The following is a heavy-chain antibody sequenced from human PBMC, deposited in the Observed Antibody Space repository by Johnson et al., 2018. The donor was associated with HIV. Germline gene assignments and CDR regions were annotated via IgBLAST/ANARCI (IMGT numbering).Heavy chain of an antibody. CDR3: ARSQVAATSEGAFDI. V-gene: IGHV3-66*01. CDR1: GFTFSDHY. D-gene: IGHD2-15*01. Sequence: VQLVESGGGLVKPGGSLRLSCVASGFTFSDHYMSWIRKAPGKGLEWVSIVYSGGSTYYADSVKGRFTISRDNSKNTLYLQMNSLRAEDTAVYYCARSQVAATSEGAFDIWGQGTMVTVSS. CDR2: VYSGGST. J-gene: IGHJ3*02.